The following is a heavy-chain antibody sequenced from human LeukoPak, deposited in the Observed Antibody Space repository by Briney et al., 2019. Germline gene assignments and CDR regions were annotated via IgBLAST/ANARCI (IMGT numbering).Heavy chain of an antibody. Sequence: GGSLRLSCAASGFTFSSYGMHWVRQAPGKGLERVAVIWYDGSNKYYADSVKGRFTISRDNSKNTLYLQMNSLRAEDTAVYYCAKEVAARPGHYYFDYWGQGTLVTVSS. J-gene: IGHJ4*02. D-gene: IGHD6-6*01. V-gene: IGHV3-33*06. CDR3: AKEVAARPGHYYFDY. CDR1: GFTFSSYG. CDR2: IWYDGSNK.